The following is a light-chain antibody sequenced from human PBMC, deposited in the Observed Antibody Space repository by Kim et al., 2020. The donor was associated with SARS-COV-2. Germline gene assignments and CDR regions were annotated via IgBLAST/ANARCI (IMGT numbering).Light chain of an antibody. CDR3: SSYAGSNNWV. V-gene: IGLV2-8*01. J-gene: IGLJ3*02. CDR1: SSDVGGDNY. CDR2: EVS. Sequence: GQSVAIACTGTSSDVGGDNYVSWYQQHPGKAPKLRIYEVSKRPSGVPDRFSGSKSGNTASLTVSGLQADDEAYYYCSSYAGSNNWVFGGGTKVTVL.